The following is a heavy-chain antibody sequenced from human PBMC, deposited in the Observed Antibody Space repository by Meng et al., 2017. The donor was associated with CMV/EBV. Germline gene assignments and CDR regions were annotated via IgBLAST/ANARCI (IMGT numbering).Heavy chain of an antibody. D-gene: IGHD6-6*01. Sequence: SVKVSCKASGGTFSSYAISWVRQAPGQGLEWMGGIIPIFGTANYAQKFQGRVTITTDESTSTAYMELSSLRSEDTAVYYCARASSSSSERGGHYYYYYGMDVWGQGTTVTVSS. V-gene: IGHV1-69*05. CDR2: IIPIFGTA. CDR3: ARASSSSSERGGHYYYYYGMDV. CDR1: GGTFSSYA. J-gene: IGHJ6*02.